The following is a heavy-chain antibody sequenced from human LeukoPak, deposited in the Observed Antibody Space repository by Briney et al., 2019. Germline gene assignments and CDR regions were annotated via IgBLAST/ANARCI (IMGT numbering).Heavy chain of an antibody. D-gene: IGHD6-19*01. CDR3: ARDVTVAGTFTRQNYYYYYMDV. CDR2: IIPIFGTA. V-gene: IGHV1-69*05. CDR1: GGTFSSYA. J-gene: IGHJ6*03. Sequence: SVKVSCKASGGTFSSYAISGVRQAPGQGLEWMGRIIPIFGTANYAQKFQDRVTITTDESTSTDYMELSSLRSEDTAVYYCARDVTVAGTFTRQNYYYYYMDVWGKGTTVTVSS.